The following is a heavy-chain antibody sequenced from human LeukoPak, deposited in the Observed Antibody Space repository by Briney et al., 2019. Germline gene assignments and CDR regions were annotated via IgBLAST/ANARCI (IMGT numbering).Heavy chain of an antibody. D-gene: IGHD3-16*01. CDR1: GFTFSSNW. CDR2: INNDGRVT. CDR3: ARGGQGAVDY. Sequence: GSLRLSCAASGFTFSSNWMHRVRQAPGRGLVWVSFINNDGRVTSYADSVKGRFTISRDNAKNTLYLQMNSLRAEDTAMYYCARGGQGAVDYWGPGTLVTVSS. J-gene: IGHJ4*02. V-gene: IGHV3-74*01.